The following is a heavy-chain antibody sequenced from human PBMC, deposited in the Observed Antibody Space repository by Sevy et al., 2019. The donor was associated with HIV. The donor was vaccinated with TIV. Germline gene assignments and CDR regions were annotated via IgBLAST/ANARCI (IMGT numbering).Heavy chain of an antibody. D-gene: IGHD4-17*01. J-gene: IGHJ6*02. Sequence: GGSLRLSCAASGFTFSTYGMHWVRQAPGKGLEWVAVVSYGGDKKNYADSVRGRFTISRYNSRDTHYMQMDSLTTEDTAVYYCARDEYSDYDTYYYGMDVWGQGTTVTVSS. V-gene: IGHV3-30-3*01. CDR3: ARDEYSDYDTYYYGMDV. CDR1: GFTFSTYG. CDR2: VSYGGDKK.